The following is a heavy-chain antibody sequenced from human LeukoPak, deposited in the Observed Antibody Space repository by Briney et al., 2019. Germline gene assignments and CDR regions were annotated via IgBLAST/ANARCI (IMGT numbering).Heavy chain of an antibody. J-gene: IGHJ1*01. Sequence: GGSLRFSCAASGFSFRSHGMNWVRQAPGKGLDWVSGISPRGDITYYKDSVRGRFTISRDNFKNTVSLQLNSLRAEDTAMYYCAKDDDWGRFNHWGQGTLVTVSS. CDR1: GFSFRSHG. D-gene: IGHD3-16*01. CDR2: ISPRGDIT. V-gene: IGHV3-23*01. CDR3: AKDDDWGRFNH.